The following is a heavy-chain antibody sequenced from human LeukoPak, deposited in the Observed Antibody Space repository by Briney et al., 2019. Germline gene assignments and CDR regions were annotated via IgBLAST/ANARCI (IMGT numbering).Heavy chain of an antibody. CDR2: ISGSGGSK. V-gene: IGHV3-23*01. D-gene: IGHD3-10*01. CDR3: AKLTSASGAYGVDV. CDR1: GFTFSSYA. J-gene: IGHJ6*02. Sequence: PGWSLRLSCAASGFTFSSYAMNWLRQAPGKGLEGVSTISGSGGSKHYADSVEGRFTISRDNSKNTVYLQMNSLRAEDTAIYYCAKLTSASGAYGVDVWGQGTTVTVSS.